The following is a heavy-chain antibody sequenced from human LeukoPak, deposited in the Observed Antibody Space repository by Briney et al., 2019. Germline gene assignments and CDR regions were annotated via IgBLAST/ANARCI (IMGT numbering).Heavy chain of an antibody. V-gene: IGHV4-59*08. CDR3: ARSIEDVEVVFDY. D-gene: IGHD2-15*01. Sequence: SETLSLTCTVSGGSISSYYWSWIRQPPGKGLEWIGYIYYSGSTNHNPSLKSRVTISVDTSKNQFSLKLSSVTAADTAVYYCARSIEDVEVVFDYWGQGTLVTVSS. J-gene: IGHJ4*02. CDR1: GGSISSYY. CDR2: IYYSGST.